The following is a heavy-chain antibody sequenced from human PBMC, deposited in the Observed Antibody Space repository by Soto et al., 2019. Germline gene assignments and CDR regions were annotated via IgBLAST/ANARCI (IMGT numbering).Heavy chain of an antibody. Sequence: EVQLVESGGGLVQPGGSLRLSCAASGFTFSSYDMHWVRQPPGKGLEWVSAIGPAGDKYYPGSVQGRFTISRDNAKNSLYLQVNTLRAEDTAIYYGATGGWGSSWYEGGSRIDYWGQGTLVTVSS. CDR1: GFTFSSYD. J-gene: IGHJ4*02. CDR3: ATGGWGSSWYEGGSRIDY. D-gene: IGHD6-13*01. V-gene: IGHV3-13*01. CDR2: IGPAGDK.